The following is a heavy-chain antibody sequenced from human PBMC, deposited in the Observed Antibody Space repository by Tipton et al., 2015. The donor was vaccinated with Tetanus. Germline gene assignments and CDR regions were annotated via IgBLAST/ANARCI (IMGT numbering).Heavy chain of an antibody. CDR1: GGSISSSSYY. Sequence: TLSLTCTVSGGSISSSSYYWGWIRQPPGKGLEWIGSIYYSGSTYYNPSLKSRVTISVDTSKNQFSLKLSSVTAADTAVYYCARGHFRVGATNGDYWGQGTLVTVSS. CDR3: ARGHFRVGATNGDY. D-gene: IGHD1-26*01. CDR2: IYYSGST. J-gene: IGHJ4*02. V-gene: IGHV4-39*01.